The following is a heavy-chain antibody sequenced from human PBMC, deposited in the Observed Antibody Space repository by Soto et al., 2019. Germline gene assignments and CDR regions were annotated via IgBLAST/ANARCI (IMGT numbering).Heavy chain of an antibody. D-gene: IGHD6-19*01. CDR1: GGSISSGDYY. J-gene: IGHJ4*02. Sequence: SETLSLTCSVSGGSISSGDYYWSWIRQPPGKGLEWIGYIYYSGSTYYNPSLKSRVTISVDTSKNQFSLKLSSVTAADTAVYYCASAQEAGPGDYFDYWGQGTLVTVSS. V-gene: IGHV4-30-4*01. CDR3: ASAQEAGPGDYFDY. CDR2: IYYSGST.